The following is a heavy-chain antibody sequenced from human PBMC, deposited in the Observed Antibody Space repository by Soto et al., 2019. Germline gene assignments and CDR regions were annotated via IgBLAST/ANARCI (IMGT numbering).Heavy chain of an antibody. CDR2: INHSGST. Sequence: QVQLQQWGAGLLKPSETLSLTCAVYGGSFSGYYWSWIRQPPGKGLEWIGEINHSGSTNYNPSLKSRVTISVDKSKNQFSLKLSSVTAADTAVYYCARGERRGYCSSTSCYLRVGFDYWGQGTLVTVSS. J-gene: IGHJ4*02. V-gene: IGHV4-34*01. D-gene: IGHD2-2*03. CDR3: ARGERRGYCSSTSCYLRVGFDY. CDR1: GGSFSGYY.